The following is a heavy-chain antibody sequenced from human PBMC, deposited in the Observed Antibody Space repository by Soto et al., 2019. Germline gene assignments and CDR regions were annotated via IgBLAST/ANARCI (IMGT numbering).Heavy chain of an antibody. CDR1: GFTFGTYA. J-gene: IGHJ4*02. V-gene: IGHV3-23*01. CDR3: AKDRAVAEAYYFDY. CDR2: ISGSASST. Sequence: PGGSLRRSCTASGFTFGTYAKSWVRQAPGKGLEWVSAISGSASSTYYVDSVKGRFTISRDNSKNTLYLQMNSLRVEDTAIYYCAKDRAVAEAYYFDYWGQGTPVTVSS. D-gene: IGHD2-15*01.